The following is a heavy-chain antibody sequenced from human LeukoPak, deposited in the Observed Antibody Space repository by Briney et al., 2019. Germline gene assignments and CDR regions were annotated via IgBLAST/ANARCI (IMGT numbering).Heavy chain of an antibody. CDR3: AREDPPGTYCGGDCYYYYYGMDV. Sequence: SETLSLTCTVSGDSINSNNYYWGWIRQPPGKGLEWIGSIYDSGSTYYNPSLKSRVTISVDTSKNQFSLKLSSVTAADTAVYYCAREDPPGTYCGGDCYYYYYGMDVWGQGTTVTVSS. J-gene: IGHJ6*02. V-gene: IGHV4-39*07. D-gene: IGHD2-21*02. CDR2: IYDSGST. CDR1: GDSINSNNYY.